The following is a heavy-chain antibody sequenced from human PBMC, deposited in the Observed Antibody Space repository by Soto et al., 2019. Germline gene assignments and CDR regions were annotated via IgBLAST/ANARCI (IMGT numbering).Heavy chain of an antibody. J-gene: IGHJ4*02. CDR3: ARGHPKLGGYCSGGSCYTYYFDY. CDR1: GFTFSSYW. D-gene: IGHD2-15*01. CDR2: IKQDGSEK. Sequence: GGSLRLSCAASGFTFSSYWMSWVRQAPGKGLEWVANIKQDGSEKYYVDSVKGRFTISRDNAKNSLYLQMNSLRAEDTAVYYCARGHPKLGGYCSGGSCYTYYFDYWRQGTLVTVSS. V-gene: IGHV3-7*05.